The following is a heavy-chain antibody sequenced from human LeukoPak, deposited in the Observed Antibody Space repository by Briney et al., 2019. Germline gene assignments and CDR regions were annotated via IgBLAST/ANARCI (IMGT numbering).Heavy chain of an antibody. CDR2: INQDGTEK. Sequence: PGESLRLSCAASGFTFTTYWMSWVRQAPGKGLEWVANINQDGTEKYYVDSVKGRFTISRDNSKNTLYLQMNSLRAEDTAVYYCARDPGLNYYGSGSQNYFDYWGQGTLVTVSS. CDR3: ARDPGLNYYGSGSQNYFDY. D-gene: IGHD3-10*01. J-gene: IGHJ4*02. CDR1: GFTFTTYW. V-gene: IGHV3-7*01.